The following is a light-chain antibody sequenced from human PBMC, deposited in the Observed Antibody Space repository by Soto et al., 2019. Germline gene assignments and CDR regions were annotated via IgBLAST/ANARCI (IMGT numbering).Light chain of an antibody. V-gene: IGLV2-14*03. Sequence: QSALTQPASVSGSPGQSITISCTGTNSDIGGYNYVSWYQQHPGKAPKLMIYDVSNRSSGVSYRFSGSKSGNTASLTISGLQAEDEADYYCSSYTSRSTLGVFGGGTKLTVL. CDR2: DVS. CDR3: SSYTSRSTLGV. CDR1: NSDIGGYNY. J-gene: IGLJ2*01.